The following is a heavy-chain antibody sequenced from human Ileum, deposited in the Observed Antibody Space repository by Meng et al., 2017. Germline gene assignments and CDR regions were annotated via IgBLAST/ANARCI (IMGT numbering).Heavy chain of an antibody. CDR2: IGSIT. Sequence: EVRLLESGGGLVQPGGSFRLSCAASGFSFSNYAMDWVRQAPGKGLEWISTIGSITYYADSVKGRFTVSRDTSKNTLYLQMNSLRAEDAAVYYCARGCNNINCYFRNWGQGTLVTVSS. J-gene: IGHJ4*02. CDR3: ARGCNNINCYFRN. CDR1: GFSFSNYA. V-gene: IGHV3-23*01. D-gene: IGHD2-21*01.